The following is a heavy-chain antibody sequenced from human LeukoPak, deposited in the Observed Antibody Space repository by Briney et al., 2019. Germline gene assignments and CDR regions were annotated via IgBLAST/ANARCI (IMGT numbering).Heavy chain of an antibody. CDR1: GCTFNRFY. Sequence: GGSLRLSCSASGCTFNRFYLHWVRQAPGKGLEFVSHISSNGATTYYADSVKGRFTISRDNSKNTLYLQMNSLRAEDTAVYYCTRESLRSFDYWGQGTLVTVSS. V-gene: IGHV3-64*04. CDR3: TRESLRSFDY. J-gene: IGHJ4*02. CDR2: ISSNGATT.